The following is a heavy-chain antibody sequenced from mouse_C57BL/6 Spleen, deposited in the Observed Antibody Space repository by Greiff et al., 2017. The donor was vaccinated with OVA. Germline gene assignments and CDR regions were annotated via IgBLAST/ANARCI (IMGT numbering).Heavy chain of an antibody. J-gene: IGHJ2*01. V-gene: IGHV1-50*01. CDR2: IDPSDSYT. Sequence: QVQLQQPGAELVKPGASVKLSCKASGYTFTSYWMQWVKQRPGQGLEWIGEIDPSDSYTNYNQKFKGKATLTVDTSSITAYMQLSSLTSEDSAVYYCARSSGSSFLFDYWGQGTTLTVSS. CDR3: ARSSGSSFLFDY. D-gene: IGHD1-1*01. CDR1: GYTFTSYW.